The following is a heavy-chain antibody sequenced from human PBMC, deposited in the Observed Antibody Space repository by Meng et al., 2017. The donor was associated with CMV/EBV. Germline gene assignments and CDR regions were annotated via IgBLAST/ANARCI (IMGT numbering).Heavy chain of an antibody. CDR2: IYYSGST. CDR3: VIWLWFGELSGYYFDY. CDR1: GGAISSSSSY. Sequence: LDLQGSGPGLVQPSVTLSRICTVSGGAISSSSSYWGWIRQPPGKGLEWIGSIYYSGSTYYNPSLKSRVTISVDTSKNQFSLKLSSVTAADTAVYYCVIWLWFGELSGYYFDYWGQGTLVTVSS. V-gene: IGHV4-39*07. D-gene: IGHD3-10*01. J-gene: IGHJ4*02.